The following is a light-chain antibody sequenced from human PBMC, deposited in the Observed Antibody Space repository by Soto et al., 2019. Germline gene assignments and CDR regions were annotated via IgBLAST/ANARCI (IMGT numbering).Light chain of an antibody. J-gene: IGKJ5*01. Sequence: EIVMTQSTAKLSVSPCDRATLSCRSSQSVSSNLAWYQQKPGQAPRLLIYGASTRATGIPARFSGSGSGTEFTLTISSLQSEDFAVYYCQQYNNWPRITFGQGTRLEIK. CDR1: QSVSSN. V-gene: IGKV3-15*01. CDR2: GAS. CDR3: QQYNNWPRIT.